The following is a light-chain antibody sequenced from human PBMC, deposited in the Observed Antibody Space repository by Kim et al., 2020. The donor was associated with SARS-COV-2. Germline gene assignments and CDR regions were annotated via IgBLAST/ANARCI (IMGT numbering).Light chain of an antibody. J-gene: IGKJ2*01. CDR2: DAS. Sequence: SASVGDLFPISCQASQDITHYLHWYQQKPWTAPTLLIYDASNLATGVPSRFSGSGSGTDFTFTISSLQPEYIATYYCQQYDNLPRTFGQGTKLEIK. V-gene: IGKV1-33*01. CDR1: QDITHY. CDR3: QQYDNLPRT.